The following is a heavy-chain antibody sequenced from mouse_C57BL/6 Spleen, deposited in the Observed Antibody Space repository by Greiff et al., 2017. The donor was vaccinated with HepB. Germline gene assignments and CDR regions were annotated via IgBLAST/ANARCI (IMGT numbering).Heavy chain of an antibody. D-gene: IGHD4-1*01. CDR1: GYTFPSYW. Sequence: QVQLQQPGAELVKPGASVKLSCKASGYTFPSYWMHWVKQRPGRGLEWIGRIDPNSGGTKYNEKFKSKATLTVDKPSITAYMQLSSLTSEDSAVYYCAILGRDYAMDYWGQGTSVTVSS. V-gene: IGHV1-72*01. J-gene: IGHJ4*01. CDR3: AILGRDYAMDY. CDR2: IDPNSGGT.